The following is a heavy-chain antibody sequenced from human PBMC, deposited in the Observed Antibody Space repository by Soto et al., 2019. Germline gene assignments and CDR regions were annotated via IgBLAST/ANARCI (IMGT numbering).Heavy chain of an antibody. J-gene: IGHJ5*02. CDR3: ARGNIYWFDP. Sequence: QVQLVQFGAEVKKPGASVKVSCKASGYTFTNYDITWVRQATGQGLEWVGWMNPYSGNTGYAQKFQGRVTMTRNTSLSTAYMELSSLRSEDTAVYYCARGNIYWFDPWGQGTLVTVSS. CDR2: MNPYSGNT. D-gene: IGHD3-3*02. V-gene: IGHV1-8*01. CDR1: GYTFTNYD.